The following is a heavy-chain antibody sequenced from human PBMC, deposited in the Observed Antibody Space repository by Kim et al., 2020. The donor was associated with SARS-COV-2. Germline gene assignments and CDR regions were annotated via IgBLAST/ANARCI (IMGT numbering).Heavy chain of an antibody. CDR1: GYTFTSYG. D-gene: IGHD6-13*01. Sequence: ASVKVSCKASGYTFTSYGISWVRQAPGQGLEWMGWISAYNGNTNYAQKLQGRVTMTTDTSTSTAYMELRSLRSDDTAVYYCARIVEYSSSWYSHYYYYGMDVWGQGTTVTVSS. J-gene: IGHJ6*02. CDR3: ARIVEYSSSWYSHYYYYGMDV. CDR2: ISAYNGNT. V-gene: IGHV1-18*04.